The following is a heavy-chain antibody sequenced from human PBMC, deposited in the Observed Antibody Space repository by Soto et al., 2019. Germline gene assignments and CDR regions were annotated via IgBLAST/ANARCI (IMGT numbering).Heavy chain of an antibody. J-gene: IGHJ6*02. D-gene: IGHD3-3*01. CDR3: ARDYYDFWSGYRNNGMDV. V-gene: IGHV1-18*01. CDR1: GYTFSNYG. Sequence: GASVKVSCKASGYTFSNYGVSWVRQAPGQGLEWMGWISAYNGNTNYAQKVQGRVTMTTDTSTSTAYMELRSLRSDDAAVYYCARDYYDFWSGYRNNGMDVWGQGTTVTVSS. CDR2: ISAYNGNT.